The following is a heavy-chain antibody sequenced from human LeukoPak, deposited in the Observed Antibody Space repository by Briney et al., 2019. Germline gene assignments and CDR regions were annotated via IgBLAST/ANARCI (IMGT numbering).Heavy chain of an antibody. CDR2: INPNSGGT. D-gene: IGHD5-18*01. V-gene: IGHV1-2*02. Sequence: GASVKVSCKASGYTFTGYYMHWVRQAPGQGLEWMGWINPNSGGTNYAQKFQGRVTMTRDTSISTAYMELSRLRSDDTAVYYCAREDNTAMAHGTYYYYYYMDVWGKGTTVTVSS. CDR1: GYTFTGYY. CDR3: AREDNTAMAHGTYYYYYYMDV. J-gene: IGHJ6*03.